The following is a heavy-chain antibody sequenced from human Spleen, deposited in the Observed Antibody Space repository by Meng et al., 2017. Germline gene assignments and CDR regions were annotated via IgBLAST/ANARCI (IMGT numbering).Heavy chain of an antibody. V-gene: IGHV1-69*06. CDR1: GGIFSNSV. CDR3: ATVRTTVVFDP. J-gene: IGHJ5*02. D-gene: IGHD4-11*01. CDR2: INGVFGTT. Sequence: SVKVSCKAPGGIFSNSVVGWVRQAPGQGLEWMGGINGVFGTTNYAQKFQGRVTMTEDTSTDTAYMELSSLRSEDTAVYYCATVRTTVVFDPWGQGTLVTVSS.